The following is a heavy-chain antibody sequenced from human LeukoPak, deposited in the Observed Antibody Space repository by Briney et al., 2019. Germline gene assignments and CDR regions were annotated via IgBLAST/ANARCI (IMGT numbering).Heavy chain of an antibody. D-gene: IGHD3-22*01. J-gene: IGHJ4*02. CDR2: INAGNGNT. Sequence: EASVKVSCKASGYTFTSYAMHWVRQAPGQRLEWMGWINAGNGNTKYSQKFQGRVTITRDTSASTAYMELSSLRSEDTAVYYCARASTYYPFDYWGQGTLLTVSS. CDR1: GYTFTSYA. V-gene: IGHV1-3*01. CDR3: ARASTYYPFDY.